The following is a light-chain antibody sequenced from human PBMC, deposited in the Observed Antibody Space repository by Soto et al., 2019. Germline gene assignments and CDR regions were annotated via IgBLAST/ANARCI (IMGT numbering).Light chain of an antibody. CDR1: KNDIGVYDF. J-gene: IGLJ1*01. CDR2: EVV. CDR3: KSYAGSNTYV. Sequence: QSALTQPPSASGSPGQSVTISCTGTKNDIGVYDFVSWYQHHPGKAPRLIIYEVVQRPSGVPDRFSGSKSGNTASLTVSGLQGVDEADYFCKSYAGSNTYVFGSGTKVTVL. V-gene: IGLV2-8*01.